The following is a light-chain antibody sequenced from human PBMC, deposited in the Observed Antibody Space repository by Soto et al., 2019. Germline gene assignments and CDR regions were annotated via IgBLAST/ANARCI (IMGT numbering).Light chain of an antibody. CDR1: QSRLHSNGYNY. Sequence: DIVMTQSPLSLPVTPGEPASISCRSSQSRLHSNGYNYLDWYLQKPGQSPQLLIYLGSNRASGVPDRFSGSGSGTDFTLKISRVEAEDVGVYYCMQALQTPFAQGTKVDIK. J-gene: IGKJ1*01. CDR2: LGS. V-gene: IGKV2-28*01. CDR3: MQALQTP.